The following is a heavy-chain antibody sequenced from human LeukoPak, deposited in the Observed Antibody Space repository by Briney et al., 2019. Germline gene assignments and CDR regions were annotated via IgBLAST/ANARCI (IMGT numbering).Heavy chain of an antibody. J-gene: IGHJ4*02. V-gene: IGHV3-74*01. CDR3: ARGQEFDDGVFDS. CDR2: ISGDGAST. Sequence: HPGGSLRLSCAASEFTFSVYWMHWVRQAPGKGLVWVSRISGDGASTAYADSVKGRFTISRDNAKNTVYLQMNSLRVEDTAIYYCARGQEFDDGVFDSWGQGTLVTVSS. CDR1: EFTFSVYW. D-gene: IGHD1-1*01.